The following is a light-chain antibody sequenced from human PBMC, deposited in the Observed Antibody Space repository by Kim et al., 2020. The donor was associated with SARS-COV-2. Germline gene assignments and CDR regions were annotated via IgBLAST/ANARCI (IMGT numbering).Light chain of an antibody. V-gene: IGKV3-15*01. CDR3: HQYYTWPPR. Sequence: EMVMTQSPATLSVSPGERATLSCRASQRVNNNLAWYQQRPGQAPRLLIYGASTRATGVPARFSGSGSGTEFTLTITSLQTEDFAVYSCHQYYTWPPRFGQGTKVDIK. J-gene: IGKJ1*01. CDR2: GAS. CDR1: QRVNNN.